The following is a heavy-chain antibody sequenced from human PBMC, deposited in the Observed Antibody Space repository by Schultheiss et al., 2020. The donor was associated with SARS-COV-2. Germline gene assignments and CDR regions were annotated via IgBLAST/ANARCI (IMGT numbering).Heavy chain of an antibody. J-gene: IGHJ6*02. CDR3: ASKYSSSYYYYGMDA. Sequence: GGSLRLSCAASGFTFSSYSMNWVRQAPGKGLEWVSYISSSSSYIYYADSVKGRFTISRDNAKNSLYLQMNSLRAEDTAVYYCASKYSSSYYYYGMDAWGQGTTVTVSS. CDR1: GFTFSSYS. V-gene: IGHV3-21*01. D-gene: IGHD6-13*01. CDR2: ISSSSSYI.